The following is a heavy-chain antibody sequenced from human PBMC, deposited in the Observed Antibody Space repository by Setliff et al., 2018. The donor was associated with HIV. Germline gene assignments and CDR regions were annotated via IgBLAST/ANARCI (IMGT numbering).Heavy chain of an antibody. CDR2: IYYSGST. J-gene: IGHJ6*03. V-gene: IGHV4-59*01. CDR3: ARSGGSRHYYYYMDV. D-gene: IGHD5-12*01. Sequence: SETLSLTCTVSGGSISSYYWSWIRQPPGKGLEWIGYIYYSGSTNYNPSLKSRVTISVDTSKNQFSLKLSSVTAADTAVYYCARSGGSRHYYYYMDVWGKGTTVTVSS. CDR1: GGSISSYY.